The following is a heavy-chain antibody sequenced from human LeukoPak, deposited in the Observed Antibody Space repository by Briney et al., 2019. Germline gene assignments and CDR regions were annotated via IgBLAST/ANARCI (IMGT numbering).Heavy chain of an antibody. J-gene: IGHJ5*02. CDR2: ISAYNGNT. V-gene: IGHV1-18*01. CDR1: GYTFTSYG. Sequence: EASVKVSCKASGYTFTSYGISWVRQAPGQGLEWMGWISAYNGNTNYAQKLQGRVTMTTDTSTSTAYMELRSLRPDDTAVYYCARDLTMIATPTNWFDPWGQGTQVTVSS. CDR3: ARDLTMIATPTNWFDP. D-gene: IGHD3-22*01.